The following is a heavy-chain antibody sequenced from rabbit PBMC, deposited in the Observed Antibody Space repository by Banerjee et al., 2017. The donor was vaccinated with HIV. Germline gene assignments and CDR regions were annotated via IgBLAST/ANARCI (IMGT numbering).Heavy chain of an antibody. Sequence: QEQLEEYGGDLVQPEGSLTLTCKTSGLDFSSSYWICWVRQAPGKGLEWIACIYISSGTTYYASWVNGRFTISKASSTTVTLQMTSLTAADTATYFCARGPGYVAYGYDLWGQGTLVTVS. CDR3: ARGPGYVAYGYDL. J-gene: IGHJ3*01. D-gene: IGHD6-1*01. CDR2: IYISSGTT. V-gene: IGHV1S45*01. CDR1: GLDFSSSYW.